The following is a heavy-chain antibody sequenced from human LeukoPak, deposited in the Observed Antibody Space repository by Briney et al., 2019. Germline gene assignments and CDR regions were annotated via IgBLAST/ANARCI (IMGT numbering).Heavy chain of an antibody. V-gene: IGHV3-9*01. D-gene: IGHD6-6*01. CDR2: ISWNSGSI. Sequence: GGSLRLSCAASGFTFDDYAMHWVRQAPGKGLEWVSGISWNSGSIGYADSVKGRFTISRDNAKNSLYLQMNSLRAEDTALYYRAKDKYSSSSGYFDYWGQGTLVTVSS. CDR1: GFTFDDYA. J-gene: IGHJ4*02. CDR3: AKDKYSSSSGYFDY.